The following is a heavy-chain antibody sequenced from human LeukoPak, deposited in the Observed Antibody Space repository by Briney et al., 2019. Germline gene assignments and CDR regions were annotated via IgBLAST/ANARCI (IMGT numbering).Heavy chain of an antibody. CDR1: GYTFISYD. V-gene: IGHV1-8*01. Sequence: ASVKVSCKTSGYTFISYDINWVRQAAGQGLEWMGWVNPNSGNTGYAQKFQGRVTITSSTSTSTVFMELSSLRSEDTAVYYCARALRHNYYYYYMDVWGKGTTVTVSS. D-gene: IGHD4-17*01. CDR3: ARALRHNYYYYYMDV. CDR2: VNPNSGNT. J-gene: IGHJ6*03.